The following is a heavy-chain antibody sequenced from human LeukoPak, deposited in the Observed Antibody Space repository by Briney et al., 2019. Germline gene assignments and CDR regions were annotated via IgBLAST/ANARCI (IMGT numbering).Heavy chain of an antibody. CDR2: INSNSGGT. CDR1: GYTFTGYY. V-gene: IGHV1-2*02. CDR3: ARDRPLDADDYYGFYYFDY. D-gene: IGHD3-10*01. J-gene: IGHJ4*02. Sequence: ASVKVSCKASGYTFTGYYMHWVRQAPGQGLEWMGWINSNSGGTNHAQKFQGRVTMTRDTSISTAYMELSRLRSDDTAVYYCARDRPLDADDYYGFYYFDYWGQGTLVTVSS.